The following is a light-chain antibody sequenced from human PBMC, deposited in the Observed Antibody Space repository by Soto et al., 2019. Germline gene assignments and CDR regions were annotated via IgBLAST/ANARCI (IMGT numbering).Light chain of an antibody. J-gene: IGKJ1*01. Sequence: EIQMTQSPWSRSASVWGRVVSTCLASQNINKWLAWYQQKPGKAPKLLIFAASSLQSGVPSSFSGSRSGPDFTLTISSLQPEDFATYSCQQSYSTTWKFGQGTKVDNK. CDR3: QQSYSTTWK. CDR2: AAS. V-gene: IGKV1-39*01. CDR1: QNINKW.